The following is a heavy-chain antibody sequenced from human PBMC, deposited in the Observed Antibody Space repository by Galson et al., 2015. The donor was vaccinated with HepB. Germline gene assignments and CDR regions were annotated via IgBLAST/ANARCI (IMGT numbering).Heavy chain of an antibody. CDR1: GYTFTSYA. J-gene: IGHJ4*02. CDR3: ARGVPMVRGKWGFDY. V-gene: IGHV1-3*01. Sequence: SVKVSCKASGYTFTSYAMHWVRQAPGQRLEWMGWINAGNGNTKYSQKFQGRVTITRDTSASTAYMELSSLRSEDTAVYYCARGVPMVRGKWGFDYWGQGTLVTVSS. D-gene: IGHD3-10*01. CDR2: INAGNGNT.